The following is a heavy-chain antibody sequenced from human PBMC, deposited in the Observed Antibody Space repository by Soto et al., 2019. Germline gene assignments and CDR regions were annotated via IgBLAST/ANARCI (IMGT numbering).Heavy chain of an antibody. J-gene: IGHJ6*03. V-gene: IGHV1-3*01. Sequence: ASVKVSCKASGYTFNTYAMHWVRQAPGQRLEWMGWIHAGNGHTEHLQELQGRVTITTDTSASTAYMELSSLRSEDTAVYYCARGIGLTYCSGGSCYSNYYFYMDVWGKGTTVTVSS. CDR2: IHAGNGHT. D-gene: IGHD2-15*01. CDR3: ARGIGLTYCSGGSCYSNYYFYMDV. CDR1: GYTFNTYA.